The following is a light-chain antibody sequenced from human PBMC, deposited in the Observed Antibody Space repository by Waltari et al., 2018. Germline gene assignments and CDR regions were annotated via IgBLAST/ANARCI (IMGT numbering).Light chain of an antibody. Sequence: DIVMTQSPDSLAVSLGERATINCKSSRSVLYSSNNKNYLAWYQQKPGQPPKRTIYWASTRESGVPDRFSGSWSGTDFTLTISSLQAEDVAVYYCQQYYSTPQTFGQGTKVEIK. J-gene: IGKJ1*01. V-gene: IGKV4-1*01. CDR1: RSVLYSSNNKNY. CDR3: QQYYSTPQT. CDR2: WAS.